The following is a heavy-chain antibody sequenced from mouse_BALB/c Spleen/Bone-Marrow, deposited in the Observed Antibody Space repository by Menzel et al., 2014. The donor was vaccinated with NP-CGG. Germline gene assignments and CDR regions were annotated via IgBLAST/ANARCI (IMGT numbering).Heavy chain of an antibody. CDR2: INPDSRTI. J-gene: IGHJ2*01. V-gene: IGHV4-1*02. D-gene: IGHD2-1*01. CDR1: GFDFRRYW. CDR3: ARGNYYGNLDY. Sequence: EVKVEESGGGLVQPGGSLKLSCAASGFDFRRYWMSWVRQAPGKGLQWIGEINPDSRTINYTPSLKDKFIISRDNAKNTLYLQMSKVRSEDTARYYCARGNYYGNLDYWGQGTTLTVSS.